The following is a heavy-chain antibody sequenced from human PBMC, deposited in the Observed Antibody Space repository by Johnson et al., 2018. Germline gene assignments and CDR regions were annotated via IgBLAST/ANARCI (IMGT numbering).Heavy chain of an antibody. CDR3: VRASGIIYPYFQH. CDR1: GFTFSDHY. Sequence: VQLVESGGGLVQPGGSLRLSCAASGFTFSDHYMDWVRQAPGKGLEWVGRTRDKSNSYTTEYAASVKGRFTLSRDDSKNSLYLQMNSLITEDTAVYYCVRASGIIYPYFQHWGQGTLVTVSS. V-gene: IGHV3-72*01. D-gene: IGHD3-16*02. J-gene: IGHJ1*01. CDR2: TRDKSNSYTT.